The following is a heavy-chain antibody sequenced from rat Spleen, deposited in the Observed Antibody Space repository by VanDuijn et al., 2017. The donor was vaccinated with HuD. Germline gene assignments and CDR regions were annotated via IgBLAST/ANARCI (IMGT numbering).Heavy chain of an antibody. Sequence: EVQLVESGGALVQPGRSLKLSCAASGFTFSNYGMHWIRQAPPKGLEWVAYISTGGGNTYYRDSVKGRFTISRDNAKSSLYLQMDSLRSEDTATYYCTRRYDFDYWGQGVMVTVSS. D-gene: IGHD1-11*01. J-gene: IGHJ2*01. CDR2: ISTGGGNT. CDR1: GFTFSNYG. CDR3: TRRYDFDY. V-gene: IGHV5-27*01.